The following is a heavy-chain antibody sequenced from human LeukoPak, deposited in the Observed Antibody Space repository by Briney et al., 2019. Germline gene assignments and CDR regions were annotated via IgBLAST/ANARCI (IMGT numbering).Heavy chain of an antibody. Sequence: SETLSLTCAVSGYSSSSGYYWGWIRQPPGKGLEWIGSIHQSGSAHYNPSLKSRLTISVDTSKNQFSLKLSSVTAADTAVYYCATFVGAATTSHIDFWGQGTLVTVSS. CDR2: IHQSGSA. CDR3: ATFVGAATTSHIDF. J-gene: IGHJ4*02. D-gene: IGHD1-26*01. V-gene: IGHV4-38-2*01. CDR1: GYSSSSGYY.